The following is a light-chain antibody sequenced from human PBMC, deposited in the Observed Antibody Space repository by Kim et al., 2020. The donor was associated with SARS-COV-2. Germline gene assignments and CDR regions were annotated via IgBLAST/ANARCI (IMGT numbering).Light chain of an antibody. V-gene: IGLV2-8*01. CDR3: SSFANSNNLWV. CDR2: DVS. J-gene: IGLJ3*02. Sequence: SVTSTCTGTRSGVGGYNYVTWYQQHPGKAPKLMIYDVSQPPSGVPDRFSGSKSGNTASLTVSGLQAEDEADYYCSSFANSNNLWVFGGGTQLTVL. CDR1: RSGVGGYNY.